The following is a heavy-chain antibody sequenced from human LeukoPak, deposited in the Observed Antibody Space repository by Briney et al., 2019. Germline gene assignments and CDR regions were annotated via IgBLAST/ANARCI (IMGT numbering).Heavy chain of an antibody. CDR1: GFTFSTYA. CDR3: ARAYCGGDCPLGY. D-gene: IGHD2-21*02. J-gene: IGHJ4*02. V-gene: IGHV3-30-3*01. Sequence: GGSLRLSCAASGFTFSTYAMSWVRQAPGKGLEWVAVISYDGSNKYYADSVKGRFTISRDNSKNTLYLQMNSLRAEDTAVYYCARAYCGGDCPLGYWGQGTLVTVSS. CDR2: ISYDGSNK.